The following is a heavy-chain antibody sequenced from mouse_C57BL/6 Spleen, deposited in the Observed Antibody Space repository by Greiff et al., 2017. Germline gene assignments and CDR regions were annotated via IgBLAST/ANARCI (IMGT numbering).Heavy chain of an antibody. V-gene: IGHV14-3*01. D-gene: IGHD4-1*02. CDR2: IDPANGNT. CDR3: ARATGTWAMDY. J-gene: IGHJ4*01. Sequence: VQLQQPGAELVMPGASVKLSCKASGYTFTSYWMHWVKQRPGQGLEWIGRIDPANGNTKYAPKFQGKATITADTSSNTAYLQLSSLTSEDTAIYYCARATGTWAMDYWGQGTSVTVSS. CDR1: GYTFTSYW.